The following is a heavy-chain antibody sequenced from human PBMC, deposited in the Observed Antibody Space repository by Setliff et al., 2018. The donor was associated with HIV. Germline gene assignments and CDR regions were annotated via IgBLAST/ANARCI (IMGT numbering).Heavy chain of an antibody. Sequence: SETLSLTCTVSGDSISSSSYYWGWIRQPQGKGLEWIGSIYYSGSTYYKPSLKSRVTISVDTSKNQFSLKLSSVTAADTAVYYCARDGVVPKYYGMDVWGQGPTVTVSS. J-gene: IGHJ6*02. CDR1: GDSISSSSYY. CDR3: ARDGVVPKYYGMDV. CDR2: IYYSGST. V-gene: IGHV4-39*07. D-gene: IGHD2-2*01.